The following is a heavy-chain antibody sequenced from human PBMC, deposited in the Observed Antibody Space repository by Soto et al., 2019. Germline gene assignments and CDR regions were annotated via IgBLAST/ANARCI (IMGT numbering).Heavy chain of an antibody. CDR2: IYYSGST. Sequence: TSETLSLTCTVSGGSISSSSYYWGWIRQPPGKGLEWIGSIYYSGSTYYNPSLKSRVTISVDTSKNQFSLKLSSVTAADTAVYYCARWFGELLFYYYYMDVWGKGTTVTVSS. CDR1: GGSISSSSYY. V-gene: IGHV4-39*01. CDR3: ARWFGELLFYYYYMDV. J-gene: IGHJ6*03. D-gene: IGHD3-10*01.